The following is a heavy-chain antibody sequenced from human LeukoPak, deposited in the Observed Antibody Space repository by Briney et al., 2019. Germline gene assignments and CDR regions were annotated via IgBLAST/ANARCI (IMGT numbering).Heavy chain of an antibody. D-gene: IGHD6-6*01. CDR3: TKDLSGYSSSSACSY. V-gene: IGHV3-23*01. CDR1: GFTFSSYA. J-gene: IGHJ4*02. Sequence: GGSLRLSCAASGFTFSSYAMSWVRQAPGKGLEWVSAISGSGGSTYYADSVKGRFTISRDNSKNTLYLQMNSLRAEDTAVYYCTKDLSGYSSSSACSYWGQGPLVTVPS. CDR2: ISGSGGST.